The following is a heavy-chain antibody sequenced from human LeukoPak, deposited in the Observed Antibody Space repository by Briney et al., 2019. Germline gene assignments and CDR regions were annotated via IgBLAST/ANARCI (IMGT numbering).Heavy chain of an antibody. CDR2: IFYSGSN. CDR1: GDSIFSYY. D-gene: IGHD6-13*01. Sequence: TSETLSLTCTVSGDSIFSYYWSWIRQPPGKGLEWIGYIFYSGSNNYNPSLKSRVTMSVDTSKNQFSLKLRSVTAADTAVYYCARISSSNWYNERGAFDVWGQGTMVTVSS. CDR3: ARISSSNWYNERGAFDV. V-gene: IGHV4-59*01. J-gene: IGHJ3*01.